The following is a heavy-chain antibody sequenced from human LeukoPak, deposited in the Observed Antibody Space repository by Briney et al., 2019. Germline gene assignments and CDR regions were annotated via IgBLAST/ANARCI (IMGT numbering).Heavy chain of an antibody. V-gene: IGHV1-18*01. CDR1: GYTFPHYT. D-gene: IGHD1-26*01. CDR3: ARDKAGATF. CDR2: SSAYNGNK. Sequence: ASVTVSFMASGYTFPHYTISWVRQARAQGLAGMGWSSAYNGNKDYPQKLQERLTIHPDTSTRKPYVALKGQREDDAAVCEFARDKAGATFWGQGTLVTVSS. J-gene: IGHJ4*02.